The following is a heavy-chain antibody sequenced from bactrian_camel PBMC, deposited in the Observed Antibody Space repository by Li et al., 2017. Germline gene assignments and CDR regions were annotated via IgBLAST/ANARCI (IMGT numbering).Heavy chain of an antibody. V-gene: IGHV3S54*01. J-gene: IGHJ4*01. CDR1: GNTYSRYA. Sequence: HVQLVESGGGSAQVGGSLTLSCLVRGNTYSRYAMGWFREVPGKEREGVAAINSDDVTTNYADSVKGRFTISKDNTKNVLNLQMRNLKPEDSAMYYCAAGHCAGGSCICSRELYDYVDWSLQGTQVTVS. D-gene: IGHD4*01. CDR2: INSDDVTT.